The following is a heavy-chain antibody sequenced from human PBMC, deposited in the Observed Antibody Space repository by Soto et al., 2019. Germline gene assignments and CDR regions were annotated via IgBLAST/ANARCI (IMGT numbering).Heavy chain of an antibody. V-gene: IGHV3-30-3*01. J-gene: IGHJ3*02. Sequence: QVQLVESGGGVVQPGRFLRLSCAASGFTFSSYAMHWVRQAPGKGLEWVAVISYDGSNKYYADSVKGRFTISRDNSKNTLYLQMNSLRAEDTAVYYCARDQYYYDSSGYYYGEDAFDIWGQGTMVTVSS. D-gene: IGHD3-22*01. CDR2: ISYDGSNK. CDR3: ARDQYYYDSSGYYYGEDAFDI. CDR1: GFTFSSYA.